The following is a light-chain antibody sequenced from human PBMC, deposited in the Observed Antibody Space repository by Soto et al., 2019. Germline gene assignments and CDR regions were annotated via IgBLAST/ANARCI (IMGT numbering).Light chain of an antibody. V-gene: IGKV3-15*01. CDR2: GAS. CDR3: QQNNNWPYT. CDR1: QSVSSN. J-gene: IGKJ2*01. Sequence: EVVMTQSPGTLSVSPGERVTLSCRASQSVSSNLVWYQQKPGQAPRLLIYGASTRATGIPARFSGSGSGTEFTLTISSLQSEDFAVYYCQQNNNWPYTFGQGTKLEIK.